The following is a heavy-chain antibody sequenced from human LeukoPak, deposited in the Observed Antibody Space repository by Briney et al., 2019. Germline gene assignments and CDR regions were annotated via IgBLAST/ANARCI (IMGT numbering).Heavy chain of an antibody. CDR3: ARLRYSSDYWFDP. D-gene: IGHD6-19*01. CDR2: IDPSDSYT. CDR1: GYLFTSYW. V-gene: IGHV5-10-1*01. J-gene: IGHJ5*02. Sequence: GASLLISCQGSGYLFTSYWISWVRQLPGKGLEWMGRIDPSDSYTNYSPSFQGHVTISADKSISTAYLQWSSLKASDTAMYYCARLRYSSDYWFDPWGQGTLVTVSS.